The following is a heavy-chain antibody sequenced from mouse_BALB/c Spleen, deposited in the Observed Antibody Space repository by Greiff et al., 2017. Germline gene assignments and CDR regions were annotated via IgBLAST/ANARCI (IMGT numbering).Heavy chain of an antibody. J-gene: IGHJ2*01. CDR3: ARWGYGSSYFDY. D-gene: IGHD1-1*01. V-gene: IGHV1-54*01. Sequence: QVQLQQSGAELVRPGTSVKVSCKASGYAFTNYLIEWVKQRPGQGLEWIGVINPGSGGTNYNEKFKGKATLTADKSSSTAYMQLSSLTSDDSAVYFCARWGYGSSYFDYRGQGTTLTVSS. CDR1: GYAFTNYL. CDR2: INPGSGGT.